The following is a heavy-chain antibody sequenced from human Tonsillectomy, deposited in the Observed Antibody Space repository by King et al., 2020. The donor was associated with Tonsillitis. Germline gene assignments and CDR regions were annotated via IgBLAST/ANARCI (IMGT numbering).Heavy chain of an antibody. CDR2: ISSSSSYI. Sequence: VQLVESGGGLVKPGGSLRLSCAASGFTFSSYSMNWVRQAPGKGLEWVSSISSSSSYIYYADSVKGRFTISRDNAKNSLYLQMNSLRAEDTAVYYCARDNKIEYQQLGAFDIWGQGTMVTVSS. J-gene: IGHJ3*02. CDR1: GFTFSSYS. V-gene: IGHV3-21*01. D-gene: IGHD2-2*01. CDR3: ARDNKIEYQQLGAFDI.